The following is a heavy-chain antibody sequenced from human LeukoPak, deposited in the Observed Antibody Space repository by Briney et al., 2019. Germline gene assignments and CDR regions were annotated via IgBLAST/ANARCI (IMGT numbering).Heavy chain of an antibody. CDR2: INPNNGGT. Sequence: ASVKVSCKASGYTFTDYYMHWVRQAPGQGLEWMGWINPNNGGTNYAQKFQGRVTMTRNTSISTAYMELSSLRSEDTAVYYCARGNWNIDYWGQGTLVTVSS. CDR1: GYTFTDYY. CDR3: ARGNWNIDY. J-gene: IGHJ4*02. D-gene: IGHD1-1*01. V-gene: IGHV1-2*02.